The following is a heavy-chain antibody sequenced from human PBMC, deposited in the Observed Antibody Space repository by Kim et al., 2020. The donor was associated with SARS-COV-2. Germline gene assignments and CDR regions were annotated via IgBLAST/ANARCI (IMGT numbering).Heavy chain of an antibody. J-gene: IGHJ4*02. D-gene: IGHD3-3*01. Sequence: ADSVKGRFTISRDNSKNTRYLPLNSLRAEDTAVYYCAIVASKLRFLNFEYWGQGTLVTVSP. CDR3: AIVASKLRFLNFEY. V-gene: IGHV3-23*01.